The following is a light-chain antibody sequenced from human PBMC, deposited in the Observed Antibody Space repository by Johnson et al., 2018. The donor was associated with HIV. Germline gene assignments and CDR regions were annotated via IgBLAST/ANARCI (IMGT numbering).Light chain of an antibody. CDR3: GTWDSSLSAYV. Sequence: QSVLTQPPSVSAAPGQKVTISCSGSSSNIGNNYVSWYQQFPGTAPKLLIYDNNKRPSGIPDRFSGSKSDTSATLGITGLQTGDEADYYCGTWDSSLSAYVFGTGTKVTVL. J-gene: IGLJ1*01. CDR1: SSNIGNNY. CDR2: DNN. V-gene: IGLV1-51*01.